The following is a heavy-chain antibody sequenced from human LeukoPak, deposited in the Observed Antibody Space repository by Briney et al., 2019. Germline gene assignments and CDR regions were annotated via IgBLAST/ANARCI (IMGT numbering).Heavy chain of an antibody. CDR3: AKVHRSGWFRVYYYGMDV. D-gene: IGHD6-19*01. Sequence: GGSLRLSCAASGFTFSSYGMHWVRQAPGKGLEWVAVISYDGSNKYYADSVKGQFTISRDNSKNTLYLQMNSLRAEDTAVYYCAKVHRSGWFRVYYYGMDVWGQGTTVTVSS. CDR1: GFTFSSYG. J-gene: IGHJ6*02. CDR2: ISYDGSNK. V-gene: IGHV3-30*18.